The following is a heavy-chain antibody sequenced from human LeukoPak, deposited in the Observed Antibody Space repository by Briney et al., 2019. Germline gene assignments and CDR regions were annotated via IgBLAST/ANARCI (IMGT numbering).Heavy chain of an antibody. Sequence: GGSLRLSCAASRFTFINAWMNWVRQAPGKGLEWVGRIKSKADGETTGYAAPVKGRFTISRDDSNNMVYLQMSSLKVEDTAVYYCAIDEPNYAPYDFDYWGQGTLVTVSS. J-gene: IGHJ4*02. CDR1: RFTFINAW. D-gene: IGHD4/OR15-4a*01. CDR3: AIDEPNYAPYDFDY. V-gene: IGHV3-15*01. CDR2: IKSKADGETT.